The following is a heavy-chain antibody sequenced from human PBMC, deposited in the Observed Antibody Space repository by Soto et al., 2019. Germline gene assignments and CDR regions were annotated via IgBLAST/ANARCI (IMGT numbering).Heavy chain of an antibody. V-gene: IGHV1-18*01. CDR3: ARDLDDFWSGYPADYNWFDP. J-gene: IGHJ5*02. CDR2: ISAYNGNT. Sequence: ASVKVSCKASGYTFTIYGISWVRQAPGQGLEWMGWISAYNGNTNYAQKLQGRVTMTTDTSTSTAYMELRSLRSDDTAVYYCARDLDDFWSGYPADYNWFDPWGQGTLVTVSS. D-gene: IGHD3-3*01. CDR1: GYTFTIYG.